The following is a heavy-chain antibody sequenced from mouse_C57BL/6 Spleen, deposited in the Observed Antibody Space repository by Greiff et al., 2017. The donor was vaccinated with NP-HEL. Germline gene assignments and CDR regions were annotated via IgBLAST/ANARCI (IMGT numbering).Heavy chain of an antibody. J-gene: IGHJ1*03. CDR1: GYTFTSYW. D-gene: IGHD1-1*01. Sequence: EVQLQQSGTVLARPGASVKMSCKTSGYTFTSYWMHWVKQRPGQGLEWIGAIYPGNSDTSYNQKFKGKAKLTAVTSASTAYMELSSLTNEDSAVYYCTSITTVVARGYFDVWGTGTTVTVSS. CDR2: IYPGNSDT. V-gene: IGHV1-5*01. CDR3: TSITTVVARGYFDV.